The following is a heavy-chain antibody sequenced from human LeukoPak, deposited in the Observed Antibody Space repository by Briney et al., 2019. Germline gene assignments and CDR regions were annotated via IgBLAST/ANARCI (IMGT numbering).Heavy chain of an antibody. Sequence: PSETLSLTCTVSGGSIRSGGYYWSWIRQHPGKGLEWIGNIYYSGSTSYNPSLKSRVTISVDTSKNQFSLKLSSVTAADTAVYYCARGPVTTVKYFDYWGQGTLVTVSS. CDR1: GGSIRSGGYY. D-gene: IGHD4-17*01. CDR2: IYYSGST. V-gene: IGHV4-31*03. J-gene: IGHJ4*02. CDR3: ARGPVTTVKYFDY.